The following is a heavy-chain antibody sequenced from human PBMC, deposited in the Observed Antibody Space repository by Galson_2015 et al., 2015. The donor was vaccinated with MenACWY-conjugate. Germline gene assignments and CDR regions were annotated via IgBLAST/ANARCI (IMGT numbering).Heavy chain of an antibody. Sequence: SLRLSCAASGFSFSDYYMSWIRQAPGKGLEWVSYISSSSSTIYYADSVKGRFTISRDNAKNSLYLQMNSLRDEDTAVYYCASSGVVVTAMLVYWGQGTLVTVSS. D-gene: IGHD2-21*02. V-gene: IGHV3-11*04. CDR1: GFSFSDYY. J-gene: IGHJ4*02. CDR3: ASSGVVVTAMLVY. CDR2: ISSSSSTI.